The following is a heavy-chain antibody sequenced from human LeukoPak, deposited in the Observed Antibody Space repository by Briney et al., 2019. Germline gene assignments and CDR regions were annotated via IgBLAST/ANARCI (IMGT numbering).Heavy chain of an antibody. V-gene: IGHV4-4*07. CDR1: GGSISSYY. Sequence: SETLSLTCTVSGGSISSYYWSWIRQPAGKGLEWIGRIYTSGSTNYNPSLKSRVTMSVDTSKNQFSLKLSSVTAADTAVYYCARDTTTYGSEKFTIGMDVWGQGTTVTVSS. CDR3: ARDTTTYGSEKFTIGMDV. CDR2: IYTSGST. J-gene: IGHJ6*02. D-gene: IGHD3-10*01.